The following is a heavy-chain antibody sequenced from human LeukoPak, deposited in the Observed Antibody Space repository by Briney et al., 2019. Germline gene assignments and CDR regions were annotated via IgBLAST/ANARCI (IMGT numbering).Heavy chain of an antibody. V-gene: IGHV1-18*01. Sequence: APVKVSCKASGYTFTSYGISWVRQAPGQGLEWMGWISAYNGNTNYAQKLQGRVTMTTDTSTSTAYMELRSLRSDDTAVYYCARVKYGDYGNNWFDPWGQGTLVTVSS. CDR1: GYTFTSYG. CDR3: ARVKYGDYGNNWFDP. J-gene: IGHJ5*02. CDR2: ISAYNGNT. D-gene: IGHD4-17*01.